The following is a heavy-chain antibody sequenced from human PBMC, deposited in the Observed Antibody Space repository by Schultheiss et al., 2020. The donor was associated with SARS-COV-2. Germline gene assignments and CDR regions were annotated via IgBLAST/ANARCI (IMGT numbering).Heavy chain of an antibody. D-gene: IGHD7-27*01. V-gene: IGHV3-21*01. CDR2: ISSSSSYI. Sequence: GGSLRLSCAASGFTFSSYSMNWVRQAPGKGLEWVSSISSSSSYIYYADSVKGRFTISRDNSKNTLYLQMSSLRAEDTAVYYCVNVANWGYGVDYWGQGTLVTVSS. J-gene: IGHJ4*02. CDR1: GFTFSSYS. CDR3: VNVANWGYGVDY.